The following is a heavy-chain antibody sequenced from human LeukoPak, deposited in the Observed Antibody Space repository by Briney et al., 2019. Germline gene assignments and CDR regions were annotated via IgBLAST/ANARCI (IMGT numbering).Heavy chain of an antibody. CDR3: ARANYYDSTGYLPVVYPSDF. CDR1: GASIRSSGYY. Sequence: SETLSLTCTVSGASIRSSGYYWSWIRQDPAKGREWIGYIYHSGNTYYNPSLKSRVTISLDTSKNQFSLKLRSVTAADTAVYYCARANYYDSTGYLPVVYPSDFWGQGTLVTVSS. V-gene: IGHV4-31*03. D-gene: IGHD3-22*01. J-gene: IGHJ4*02. CDR2: IYHSGNT.